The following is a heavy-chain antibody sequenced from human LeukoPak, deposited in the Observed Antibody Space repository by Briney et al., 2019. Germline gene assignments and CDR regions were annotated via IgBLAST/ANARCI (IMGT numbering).Heavy chain of an antibody. CDR1: GGSISSYY. CDR2: IYTSGNT. V-gene: IGHV4-4*07. CDR3: ARGVAAAGHSNYYGMDV. D-gene: IGHD6-13*01. Sequence: SETLSLTCTVSGGSISSYYWSWIRQPAGKGLEWIGRIYTSGNTNYNPSLKSRVTMSVDTSKNQFSLKLSSVTAADTAVYYCARGVAAAGHSNYYGMDVWGQGTTVTVSS. J-gene: IGHJ6*02.